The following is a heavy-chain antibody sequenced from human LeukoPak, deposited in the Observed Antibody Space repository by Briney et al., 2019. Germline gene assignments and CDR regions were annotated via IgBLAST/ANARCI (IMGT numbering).Heavy chain of an antibody. CDR3: ARARRDSGYYKVDY. J-gene: IGHJ4*02. CDR1: GGSLSGSY. Sequence: PSETLSLTCAVYGGSLSGSYWSWIRQPPGKGLEWIGEINHSGSANYNPSLKSRVTLSIDKSKNQFSLNPNSVTAADTAVYYCARARRDSGYYKVDYWGQGTLVTVSS. D-gene: IGHD3-3*01. V-gene: IGHV4-34*01. CDR2: INHSGSA.